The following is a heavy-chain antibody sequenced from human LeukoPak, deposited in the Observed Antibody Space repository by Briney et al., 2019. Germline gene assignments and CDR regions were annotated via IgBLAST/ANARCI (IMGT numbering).Heavy chain of an antibody. J-gene: IGHJ5*02. CDR1: GFTFSSYW. CDR2: INSDGSST. Sequence: GGSLRLSCAASGFTFSSYWMHWVHQAPGKGLVWVSRINSDGSSTSYADSVKGRFTISRDNAKNTLYLQMNSLRAEDTAVYYCARETTVTTSYNWFDPWGQGTLVTVSS. D-gene: IGHD4-17*01. CDR3: ARETTVTTSYNWFDP. V-gene: IGHV3-74*01.